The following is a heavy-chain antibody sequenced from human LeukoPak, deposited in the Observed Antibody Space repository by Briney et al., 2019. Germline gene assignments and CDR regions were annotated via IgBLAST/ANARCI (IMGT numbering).Heavy chain of an antibody. CDR2: ISSSSSYI. Sequence: GGSLRLSCAASGFTFSSYSMNWVRQAPGKGLEWVSSISSSSSYIYYADSVKGRFTISRDNAKNSLYLQMNSLRAEDTAVYYCARGQGGHLPAYFDYWGQGTLVTVSS. V-gene: IGHV3-21*01. J-gene: IGHJ4*02. CDR3: ARGQGGHLPAYFDY. D-gene: IGHD2-15*01. CDR1: GFTFSSYS.